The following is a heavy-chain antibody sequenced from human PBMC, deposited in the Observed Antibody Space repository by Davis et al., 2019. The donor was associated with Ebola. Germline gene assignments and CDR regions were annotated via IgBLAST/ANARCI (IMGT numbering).Heavy chain of an antibody. V-gene: IGHV1-58*01. CDR1: GFTFTSSA. CDR3: ARASALYNWFDP. D-gene: IGHD2-2*01. J-gene: IGHJ5*02. CDR2: IFVGSGNT. Sequence: SVKVSCKASGFTFTSSAVQWVRQARGQRLEWIGWIFVGSGNTNYAQKFQERVTITRDMSTSTAYMELSSLRSEDTAVYYCARASALYNWFDPWGQGTLVTVSS.